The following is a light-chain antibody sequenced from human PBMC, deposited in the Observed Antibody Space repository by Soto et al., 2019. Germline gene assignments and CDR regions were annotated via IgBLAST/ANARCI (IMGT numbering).Light chain of an antibody. V-gene: IGKV3-20*01. CDR3: QPYGSSPH. CDR2: GAS. CDR1: QSVSSSY. J-gene: IGKJ5*01. Sequence: EIVLTQSPGTLSLSPGERATLSCRASQSVSSSYLAWYQQKPGQAPRLLIYGASSRATGIPDRFSGSGSGTAITLTISRLEPEDFSVYYCQPYGSSPHFGQGTRLEIK.